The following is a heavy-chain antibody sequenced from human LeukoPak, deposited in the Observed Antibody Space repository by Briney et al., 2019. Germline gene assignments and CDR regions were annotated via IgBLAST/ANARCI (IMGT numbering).Heavy chain of an antibody. CDR3: ARGKRGYSSSWYDY. Sequence: SETLSLTCAVYGGSFSGYYWSWIRQPPGKGLEWIGEINHSGSTNYNPSLKSRVTISVDTSRNQFSLKLSSVTAADTAVYYCARGKRGYSSSWYDYWGQGTLVTVSS. CDR1: GGSFSGYY. D-gene: IGHD6-13*01. CDR2: INHSGST. V-gene: IGHV4-34*01. J-gene: IGHJ4*02.